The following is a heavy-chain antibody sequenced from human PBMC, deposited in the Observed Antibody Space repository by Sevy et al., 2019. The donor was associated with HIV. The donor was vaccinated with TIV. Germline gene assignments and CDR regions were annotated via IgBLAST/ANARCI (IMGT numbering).Heavy chain of an antibody. D-gene: IGHD3-22*01. Sequence: GESLKISCKGSGYSFTSHWIGWVRHMPGKGLEWMGIIYPDDSDTRYSPSFEGQVTFSADKSLSTAYLQWSSLKASDTSVYYCATSRSGYFDSSGYYIYWGQGTLVTVSS. CDR3: ATSRSGYFDSSGYYIY. V-gene: IGHV5-51*01. J-gene: IGHJ4*02. CDR1: GYSFTSHW. CDR2: IYPDDSDT.